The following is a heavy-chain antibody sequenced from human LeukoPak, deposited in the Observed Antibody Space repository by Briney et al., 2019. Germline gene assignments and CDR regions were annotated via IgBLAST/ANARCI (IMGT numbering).Heavy chain of an antibody. CDR1: GGSISSYY. CDR3: ARNSFGRYYYDSSGPGAIDY. V-gene: IGHV4-59*12. CDR2: IYYSGST. D-gene: IGHD3-22*01. J-gene: IGHJ4*02. Sequence: PSETLSLTCTVSGGSISSYYWSWIRHPPGKGLEWIGSIYYSGSTYYNPSLKSRVTISVDTSKNQFSLKLSSVTAADTAVYYCARNSFGRYYYDSSGPGAIDYWGQGTLVTVSS.